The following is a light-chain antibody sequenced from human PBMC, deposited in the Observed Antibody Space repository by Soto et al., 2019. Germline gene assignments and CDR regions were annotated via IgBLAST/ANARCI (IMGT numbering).Light chain of an antibody. CDR1: QGISSY. CDR2: AAS. CDR3: QQLNSYPSLT. Sequence: DIQLTQSPSFLSASVGDRVTITCRASQGISSYLAWYQQKPGKAPKLLIYAASTLQSGVPSRFSGSGSGTEFTLTISSLQPEDFATYYCQQLNSYPSLTFRGGTKVEIK. V-gene: IGKV1-9*01. J-gene: IGKJ4*01.